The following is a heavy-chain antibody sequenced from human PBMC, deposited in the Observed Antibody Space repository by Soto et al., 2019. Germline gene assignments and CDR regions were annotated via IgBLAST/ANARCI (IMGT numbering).Heavy chain of an antibody. D-gene: IGHD6-19*01. Sequence: SETLSLTCTVSGGSISSGGYYWSWIRQHPGKGLEWIGYIYYSGSTYYNPSLKSRVTISVDTSKNQFSLKLSSVTAADTAVYYCARVSLAVAGTLANYYYGMDVWGQGTTVTVSS. CDR1: GGSISSGGYY. J-gene: IGHJ6*02. CDR3: ARVSLAVAGTLANYYYGMDV. V-gene: IGHV4-31*03. CDR2: IYYSGST.